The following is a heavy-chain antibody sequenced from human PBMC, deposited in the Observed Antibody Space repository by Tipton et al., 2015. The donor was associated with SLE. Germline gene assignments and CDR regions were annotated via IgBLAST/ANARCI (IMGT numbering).Heavy chain of an antibody. CDR3: ARGWPPDF. J-gene: IGHJ4*02. D-gene: IGHD5-24*01. CDR2: ISANTICI. Sequence: GSLRLSCEASGFTNYGMNWVRQAPGKGLEWVSSISANTICIYYADSVKGRFTVSRDNARNSLFLEMNSLRVDDTAVYYCARGWPPDFWGQGTQVTVSS. V-gene: IGHV3-21*01. CDR1: GFTNYG.